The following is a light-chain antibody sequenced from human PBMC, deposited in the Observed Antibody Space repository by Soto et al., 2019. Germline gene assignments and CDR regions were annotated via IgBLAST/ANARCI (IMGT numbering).Light chain of an antibody. CDR1: ESIANY. CDR3: QQSYISPYT. J-gene: IGKJ2*01. CDR2: AAS. Sequence: DIQMTQSPSSLSVSVGDRVTITCRASESIANYLNWYQQKPGKAPNLLIYAASDLQSGVPSRFSGRGSGTDFTLTISSLQTEDFATYFCQQSYISPYTFGQGTKLDI. V-gene: IGKV1-39*01.